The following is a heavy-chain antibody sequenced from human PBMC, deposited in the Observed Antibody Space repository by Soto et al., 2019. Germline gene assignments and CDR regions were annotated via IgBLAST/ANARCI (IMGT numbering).Heavy chain of an antibody. Sequence: ASVKVSCKASGYTFTGYYMHWVRQAPGQGLERMGWINPNSGGTNYAQKFQGWVTMTRDTSISTAYMELSRLRSDDTAVYYCARDTYSNYGTPYGMDVWGQGTTVTVSS. J-gene: IGHJ6*02. D-gene: IGHD4-4*01. V-gene: IGHV1-2*04. CDR2: INPNSGGT. CDR1: GYTFTGYY. CDR3: ARDTYSNYGTPYGMDV.